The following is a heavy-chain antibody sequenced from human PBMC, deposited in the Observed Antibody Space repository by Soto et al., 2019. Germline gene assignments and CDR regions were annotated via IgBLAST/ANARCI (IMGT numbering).Heavy chain of an antibody. Sequence: QVQLHESGPGLVKPSKTLSLTCSVSGGSLSNYYWSWIRQSPGKGLEWLGCVYYNGDTDINPSFKSRVTMSVDASKNQFSLKLTSVTTADTAVYFGARVGMWLDYGMDVWGQGTTVTVSS. CDR3: ARVGMWLDYGMDV. CDR1: GGSLSNYY. CDR2: VYYNGDT. J-gene: IGHJ6*02. V-gene: IGHV4-59*01. D-gene: IGHD5-12*01.